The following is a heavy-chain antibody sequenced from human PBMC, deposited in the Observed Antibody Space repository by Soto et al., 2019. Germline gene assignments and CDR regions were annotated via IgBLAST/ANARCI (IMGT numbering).Heavy chain of an antibody. J-gene: IGHJ5*02. CDR2: IYYSGST. D-gene: IGHD2-15*01. Sequence: SETLSLTCTVSGGSISSYYWSWIRQPPGKGLEWIGYIYYSGSTNYNPSLKSRVIILVDTSKNQFSLKLSSVTAADTAVYYCARRGCSGGSCYSDWFDPWGQGTLVTVSS. CDR3: ARRGCSGGSCYSDWFDP. CDR1: GGSISSYY. V-gene: IGHV4-59*08.